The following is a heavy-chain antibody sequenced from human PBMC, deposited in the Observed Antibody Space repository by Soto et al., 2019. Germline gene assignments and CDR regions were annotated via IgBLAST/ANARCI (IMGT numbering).Heavy chain of an antibody. J-gene: IGHJ6*02. CDR1: GGTFSSYA. D-gene: IGHD5-18*01. Sequence: QVQLVQSGAAVKKPGSSVKVSCKASGGTFSSYAISWVRQAPGQGLEWMGGIIPIFGTANYAQKFQGRVTITADESTSTAYMELSSLRSEDTAVYYCAKKTVDTAMVTAYYYYGMDVWGQGTTVTVSS. CDR2: IIPIFGTA. CDR3: AKKTVDTAMVTAYYYYGMDV. V-gene: IGHV1-69*12.